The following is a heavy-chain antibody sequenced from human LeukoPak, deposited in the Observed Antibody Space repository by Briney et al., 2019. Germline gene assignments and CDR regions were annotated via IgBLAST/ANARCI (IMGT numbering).Heavy chain of an antibody. CDR2: IRQDGGET. CDR1: GFTFSSYG. Sequence: GGSLRLSCAASGFTFSSYGMHWVRQAPGKGLEWVANIRQDGGETYHVDSVKGRFSISRDNAKNSLFLQMNSLRPEDTALYYCARWGGGSSYDLWGQGTLVTVSS. CDR3: ARWGGGSSYDL. J-gene: IGHJ4*02. V-gene: IGHV3-7*01. D-gene: IGHD2-15*01.